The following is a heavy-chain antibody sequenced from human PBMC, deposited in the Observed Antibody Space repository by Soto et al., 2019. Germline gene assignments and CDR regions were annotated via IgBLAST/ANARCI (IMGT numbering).Heavy chain of an antibody. CDR3: ARDLKEYCSDGKCNWFDP. D-gene: IGHD2-15*01. CDR2: ISGSSLYT. J-gene: IGHJ5*02. V-gene: IGHV3-11*05. CDR1: GFTFSDHY. Sequence: GGSLRLSCAASGFTFSDHYMNWIRQAPGKGLEWLSYISGSSLYTNYADSVKGRFTISRDNAKNEISLQVRSATAADAAVYYCARDLKEYCSDGKCNWFDPWGQGTLVTVSS.